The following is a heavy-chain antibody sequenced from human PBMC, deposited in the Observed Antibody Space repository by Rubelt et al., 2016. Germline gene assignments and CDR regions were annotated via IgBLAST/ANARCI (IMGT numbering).Heavy chain of an antibody. D-gene: IGHD3-9*01. J-gene: IGHJ4*02. Sequence: QVQLQQWGAGLLKPSETLSLTCAVYGGSFSGYYWSWIRQPPGKGLEWIGEINHSGSTNYNPSLKSGVTISVDTSKNQFSLKLGSVTAADTAVYYGARGSPFDWLLRRTFDYWGQGTLVTVSS. CDR3: ARGSPFDWLLRRTFDY. CDR2: INHSGST. V-gene: IGHV4-34*01. CDR1: GGSFSGYY.